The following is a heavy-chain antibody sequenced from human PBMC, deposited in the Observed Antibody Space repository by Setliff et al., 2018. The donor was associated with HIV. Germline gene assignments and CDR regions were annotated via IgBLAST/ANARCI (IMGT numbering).Heavy chain of an antibody. Sequence: PSETLSLTCTVSGGSISSYFWSWVRQSPGKGLEWIGYNFNSGSTNYNPSLKSQVTISVDMSKNQFSLRLDSVTAADTAVYYCARQHGSSWRFDPWGQGTLVTVSS. D-gene: IGHD6-13*01. CDR1: GGSISSYF. V-gene: IGHV4-59*08. J-gene: IGHJ5*02. CDR3: ARQHGSSWRFDP. CDR2: NFNSGST.